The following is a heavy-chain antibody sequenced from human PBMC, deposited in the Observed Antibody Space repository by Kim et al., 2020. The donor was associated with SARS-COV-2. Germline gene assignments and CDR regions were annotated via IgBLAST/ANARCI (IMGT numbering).Heavy chain of an antibody. Sequence: GGSLRLSCAASGFNFDEYGISWVRQAPGKGLEWVSGISWNGGSTGYADSVKGRFTISRDNAKNSLYLQMNSLRDEDTALYYCAKDRRSRTSDAFAIWGQGTRVTVSS. CDR1: GFNFDEYG. CDR3: AKDRRSRTSDAFAI. V-gene: IGHV3-20*04. J-gene: IGHJ3*02. CDR2: ISWNGGST.